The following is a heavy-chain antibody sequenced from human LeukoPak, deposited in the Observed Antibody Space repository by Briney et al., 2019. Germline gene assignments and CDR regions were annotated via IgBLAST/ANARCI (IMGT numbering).Heavy chain of an antibody. CDR2: IWYDGSNK. CDR3: AKELGSGWSLRGLDY. J-gene: IGHJ4*02. Sequence: PGRSLRLSCAASGFTFSSYGMHWVRQAPGKGLEWVAVIWYDGSNKYYADPVKGRFTISRDNSKNTLYLQMNSLRAEGTAVYYCAKELGSGWSLRGLDYWGQGTLVTVSS. CDR1: GFTFSSYG. V-gene: IGHV3-33*06. D-gene: IGHD6-19*01.